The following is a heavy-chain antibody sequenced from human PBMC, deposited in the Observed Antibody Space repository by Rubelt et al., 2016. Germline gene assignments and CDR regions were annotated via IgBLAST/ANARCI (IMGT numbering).Heavy chain of an antibody. D-gene: IGHD4-11*01. Sequence: GGSLRLSCAASGFTFNSYWMSWVRQAPGKGLEWVGRIKSKTDGGTTDYAAPVKGRCTISRDDSKTTVYLQMNSLKTEDTAVYYCATGGHMTTVSVYWGQGTLVTASS. CDR3: ATGGHMTTVSVY. J-gene: IGHJ4*02. CDR2: IKSKTDGGTT. V-gene: IGHV3-15*01. CDR1: GFTFNSYW.